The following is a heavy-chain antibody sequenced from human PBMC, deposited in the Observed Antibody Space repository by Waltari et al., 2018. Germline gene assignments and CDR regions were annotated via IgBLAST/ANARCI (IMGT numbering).Heavy chain of an antibody. CDR1: GYSISSGYY. CDR3: ARDGDYYDSSGYLEQYYFDY. J-gene: IGHJ4*02. Sequence: QVQLQESGPGLVKPSETLSLTCAVSGYSISSGYYWGWIRQPPGKGLEWIGSIYHSGGTYYNPSLKSRVTISVDTSKNQFSLKLSSVTAADTAVYYCARDGDYYDSSGYLEQYYFDYWGQGTLVTVSS. D-gene: IGHD3-22*01. V-gene: IGHV4-38-2*02. CDR2: IYHSGGT.